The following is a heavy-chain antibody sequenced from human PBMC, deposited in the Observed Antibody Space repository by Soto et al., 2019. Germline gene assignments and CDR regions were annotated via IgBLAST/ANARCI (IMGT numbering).Heavy chain of an antibody. V-gene: IGHV6-1*01. D-gene: IGHD3-10*01. Sequence: SETLSLTCVISGDSVSSNSAGWNWVRQSPSRGLEWLGRTYYKSKWNNDYALSVKSRITINPDTSKNQFSLHLYSVTPEDTAVYYCTGITWFRGMDVWGQGTPVTVSS. CDR3: TGITWFRGMDV. J-gene: IGHJ6*02. CDR1: GDSVSSNSAG. CDR2: TYYKSKWNN.